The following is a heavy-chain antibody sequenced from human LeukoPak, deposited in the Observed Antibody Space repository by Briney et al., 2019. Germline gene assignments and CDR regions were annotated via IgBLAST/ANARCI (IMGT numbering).Heavy chain of an antibody. CDR3: ARGSRHSGNSHYYDY. CDR1: GGSISSYY. J-gene: IGHJ4*02. Sequence: SETLSLTCNVSGGSISSYYWTWIRQPAGKGLEWIGRFYSSENTNYNPSLKSRVTMSVDTSKNQFSLKLTSVTAADTAVYYCARGSRHSGNSHYYDYWGQGTLATVSS. D-gene: IGHD3-22*01. CDR2: FYSSENT. V-gene: IGHV4-4*07.